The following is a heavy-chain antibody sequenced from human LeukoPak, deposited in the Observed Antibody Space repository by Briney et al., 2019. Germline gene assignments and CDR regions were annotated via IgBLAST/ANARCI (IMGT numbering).Heavy chain of an antibody. CDR2: IYHSGST. Sequence: SETLSLTCSVSGGSISSDNWNWIRQPPGKGLEWIGYIYHSGSTNYNPSLKSRVTISVDTSKNQCSLKLSSVTAADTAVYFCARRSWAARDAFDIWGQGTMVTVSS. V-gene: IGHV4-59*01. D-gene: IGHD3-16*01. CDR1: GGSISSDN. J-gene: IGHJ3*02. CDR3: ARRSWAARDAFDI.